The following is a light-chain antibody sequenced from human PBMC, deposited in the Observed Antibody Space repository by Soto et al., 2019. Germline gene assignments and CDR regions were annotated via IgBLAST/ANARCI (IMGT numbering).Light chain of an antibody. CDR2: DDS. CDR3: QVWDSSSDHLYV. J-gene: IGLJ1*01. Sequence: VRAQPASVAGAPVQRVTISCTGSSSNIGAGYDVHWYQQKPGQAPVLVVYDDSDRPSGIPERFSGSNSGNTATLTISRVEAGDEAEYYCQVWDSSSDHLYVFGTGTKVTVL. V-gene: IGLV3-21*02. CDR1: SNIGAGYD.